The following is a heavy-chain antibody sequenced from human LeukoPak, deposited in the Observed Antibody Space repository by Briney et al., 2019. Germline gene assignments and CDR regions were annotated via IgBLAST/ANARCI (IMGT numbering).Heavy chain of an antibody. CDR3: AKCGAARRWANDAFDI. J-gene: IGHJ3*02. CDR1: GLTFSNYA. Sequence: TGGSLRLSCVASGLTFSNYAMSWVRQAPGKGPEWVSTISGSGITYYADSVKGRFTISRDNSKNIVYLFMNSLGAEDTAIYYCAKCGAARRWANDAFDIWGQGTVVTVSS. CDR2: ISGSGIT. V-gene: IGHV3-23*01. D-gene: IGHD6-6*01.